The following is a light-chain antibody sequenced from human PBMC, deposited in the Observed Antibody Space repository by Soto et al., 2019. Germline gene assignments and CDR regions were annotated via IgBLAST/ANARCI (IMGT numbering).Light chain of an antibody. CDR2: DAS. CDR3: QQRSSWPWT. J-gene: IGKJ1*01. CDR1: QSVSRY. Sequence: EIALPQSPATLSLSPGERATLSCRASQSVSRYLGWYKQKTGQAPRLLIYDASNRATGIPARFSGSGYGTDFTLTISRLEPEDFAVYYGQQRSSWPWTFGQGTKVDI. V-gene: IGKV3-11*01.